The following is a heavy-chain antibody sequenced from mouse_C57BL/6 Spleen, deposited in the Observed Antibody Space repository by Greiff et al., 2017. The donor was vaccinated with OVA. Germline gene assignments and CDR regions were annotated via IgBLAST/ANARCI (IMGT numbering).Heavy chain of an antibody. D-gene: IGHD1-1*01. J-gene: IGHJ1*03. Sequence: EVKVVESGRDLVKPGGTLKLSCAASGFTFSSYGMSWVRQTPDKRLEWVATISSGGSYTYYPDSVKGRFTISRDNAKNTLYLQMSSLKSEDTAMYYCARHIYGSRGYFDVWGTGSTGTVSS. CDR1: GFTFSSYG. V-gene: IGHV5-6*01. CDR3: ARHIYGSRGYFDV. CDR2: ISSGGSYT.